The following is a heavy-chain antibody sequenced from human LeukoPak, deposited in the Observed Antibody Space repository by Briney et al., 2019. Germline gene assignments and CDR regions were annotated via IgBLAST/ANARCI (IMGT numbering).Heavy chain of an antibody. CDR3: ARPAELELHAFDI. D-gene: IGHD1-7*01. CDR2: IYYSGST. Sequence: SETLSLTCTVAGGSISSSSYYWGWIRQPPGKGLEWIGSIYYSGSTYYNPSLKSPFPISVDTSKNQFSLKLSSVTAADTAVYYCARPAELELHAFDIWGQGTMVTVSS. J-gene: IGHJ3*02. V-gene: IGHV4-39*01. CDR1: GGSISSSSYY.